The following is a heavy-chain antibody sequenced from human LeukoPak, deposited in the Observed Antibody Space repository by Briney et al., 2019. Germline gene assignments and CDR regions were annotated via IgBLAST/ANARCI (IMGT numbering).Heavy chain of an antibody. CDR2: ISSSGSTI. J-gene: IGHJ6*04. D-gene: IGHD3-10*02. CDR3: AELGITMIGGV. V-gene: IGHV3-48*03. CDR1: GFPFTSYS. Sequence: GGSLRLSCAGSGFPFTSYSMSWVRQAPGKGLEWVSYISSSGSTIYYADSVKGRFTISRDNAKNSLYLQMNSLRAEDTAVYYCAELGITMIGGVWGKGTTVTISS.